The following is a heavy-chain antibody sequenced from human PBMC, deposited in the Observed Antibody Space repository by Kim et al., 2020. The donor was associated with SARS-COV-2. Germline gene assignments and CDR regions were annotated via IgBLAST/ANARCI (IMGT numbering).Heavy chain of an antibody. CDR2: ITWNSGNI. V-gene: IGHV3-9*03. CDR3: ARASKDDAFDI. Sequence: GGSLRLSCAASGFIFGDYAMHWVRQAPGKGLEWVSGITWNSGNIDYADSVKGRFTISRDNAKNSLFLQMNSLRTEDMALYYCARASKDDAFDIWGQGTMV. J-gene: IGHJ3*02. CDR1: GFIFGDYA.